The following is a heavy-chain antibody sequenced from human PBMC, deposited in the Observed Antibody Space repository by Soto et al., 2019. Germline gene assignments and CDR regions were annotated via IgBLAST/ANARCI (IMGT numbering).Heavy chain of an antibody. Sequence: GGSLRLSCAASGFTLSNSGMHWVRRAPGKGPEWVAMISYDGNDKYYADSVKGRFTVSRDNSENTLYLQMNSLRPEDTAVYYCAKDLYSGEWYNYFDPWGQGTLVTVSS. D-gene: IGHD6-19*01. CDR3: AKDLYSGEWYNYFDP. CDR1: GFTLSNSG. V-gene: IGHV3-30*18. CDR2: ISYDGNDK. J-gene: IGHJ5*02.